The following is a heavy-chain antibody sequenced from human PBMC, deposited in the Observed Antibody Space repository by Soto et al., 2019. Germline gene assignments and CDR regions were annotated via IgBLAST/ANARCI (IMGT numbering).Heavy chain of an antibody. Sequence: APVKVSCKASGYTFTSNYINWARQDTGQRHEWMGWMNTNSGNTGYAQKIQGRVTITRNTSISTAYMELSSLRSEDTAVYYCARGAPSFIAVVRGLEVDFDYRGQGTLVTVSS. CDR1: GYTFTSNY. CDR2: MNTNSGNT. CDR3: ARGAPSFIAVVRGLEVDFDY. D-gene: IGHD3-10*01. V-gene: IGHV1-8*01. J-gene: IGHJ4*02.